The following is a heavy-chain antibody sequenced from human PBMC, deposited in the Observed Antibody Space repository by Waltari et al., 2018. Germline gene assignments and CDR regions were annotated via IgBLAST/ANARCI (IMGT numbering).Heavy chain of an antibody. CDR1: GFSFSTYW. CDR3: TKGGHVDF. J-gene: IGHJ4*02. D-gene: IGHD3-10*01. Sequence: EVQLVESGGGLVQPGGSLRLSWVASGFSFSTYWMTWVRQAPGKGLEWVGNIKPDGSETYYVESVKGRFTISKDNAKNSLYLQMNNLRAEDTAVYYCTKGGHVDFCGPGSLVTVSS. V-gene: IGHV3-7*01. CDR2: IKPDGSET.